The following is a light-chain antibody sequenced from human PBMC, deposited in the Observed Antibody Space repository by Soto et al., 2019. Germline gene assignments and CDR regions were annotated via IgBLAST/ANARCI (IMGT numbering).Light chain of an antibody. CDR2: GAS. Sequence: ETVLTQSPATLSLSPGERATLSCRASQSVSSYLAWYQQKPGQAPRLLIYGASTRATGSPARFSGSGSGTEFTLTISSLQSEDFAVYYCQHYKTWPWTFGQGTKVDI. V-gene: IGKV3-15*01. J-gene: IGKJ1*01. CDR3: QHYKTWPWT. CDR1: QSVSSY.